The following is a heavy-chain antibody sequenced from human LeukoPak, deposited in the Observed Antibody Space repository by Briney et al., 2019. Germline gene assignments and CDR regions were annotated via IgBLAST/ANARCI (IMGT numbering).Heavy chain of an antibody. Sequence: PSETLSLTCTVSGGSISSYYWSWLRQPPGKGLEWIGYIDYSGTTKYNPSLKSRVTISGDMSKNQFSLKLRSVTAADKAVYYCARDGGIVGAGIDYWGQGTLVTVSS. CDR1: GGSISSYY. CDR2: IDYSGTT. J-gene: IGHJ4*02. D-gene: IGHD1-26*01. V-gene: IGHV4-59*01. CDR3: ARDGGIVGAGIDY.